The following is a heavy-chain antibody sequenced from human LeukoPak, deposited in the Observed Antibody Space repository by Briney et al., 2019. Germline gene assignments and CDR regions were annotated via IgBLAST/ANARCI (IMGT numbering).Heavy chain of an antibody. CDR1: GYTFTGYY. CDR2: INPNSGGT. V-gene: IGHV1-2*02. D-gene: IGHD6-19*01. CDR3: ARDRRALAVAGTTDY. J-gene: IGHJ4*02. Sequence: GASVKVSCKASGYTFTGYYMHWVRQAPGQGLEWMGWINPNSGGTNYAQKFQGRVTMTRDTSISTAYMELSRLKSDDTAVYYCARDRRALAVAGTTDYWGQGTLVTVSS.